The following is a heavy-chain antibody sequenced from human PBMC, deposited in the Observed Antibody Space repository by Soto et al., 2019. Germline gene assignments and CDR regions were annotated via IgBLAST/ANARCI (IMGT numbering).Heavy chain of an antibody. Sequence: GGSLRLSCAASGFTFGDYYMSWDRQAPGKGLEWVSYMSSSGSTIYYADSVNGRLTISRDNANNSLYLQMNSLRAEDTAVYYCASLTAGAAPRYWGQGTLVTVSS. CDR3: ASLTAGAAPRY. CDR2: MSSSGSTI. J-gene: IGHJ4*02. V-gene: IGHV3-11*01. CDR1: GFTFGDYY. D-gene: IGHD3-9*01.